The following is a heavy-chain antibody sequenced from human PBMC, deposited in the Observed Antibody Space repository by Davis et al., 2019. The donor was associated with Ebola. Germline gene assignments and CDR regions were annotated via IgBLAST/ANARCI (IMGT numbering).Heavy chain of an antibody. CDR2: IYYSGST. CDR3: AREEGTIFGVAGMDY. CDR1: GGSVSSGSYY. V-gene: IGHV4-61*01. Sequence: PGGSLRLSCTVSGGSVSSGSYYWSWIRQPPGKGLEWIGYIYYSGSTNYNPSLKSRVTISVDTSKNQFSLKLSSVTAADTAVYYCAREEGTIFGVAGMDYWGQGTLVTVSS. J-gene: IGHJ4*02. D-gene: IGHD3-3*01.